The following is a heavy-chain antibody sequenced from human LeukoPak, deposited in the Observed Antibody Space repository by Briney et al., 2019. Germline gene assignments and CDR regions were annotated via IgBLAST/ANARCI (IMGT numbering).Heavy chain of an antibody. D-gene: IGHD2-2*01. J-gene: IGHJ5*02. Sequence: GASVKVSCTASGYTFTSYAMRWVRQAPGQRLEWMGWINAGSGNTKYSQKFQGRVTVTRDTSASTDYMELSSLRSEDTAVYYCARSDIVVVPAATPDNWFDPWGQGTLVTVSS. CDR1: GYTFTSYA. V-gene: IGHV1-3*01. CDR3: ARSDIVVVPAATPDNWFDP. CDR2: INAGSGNT.